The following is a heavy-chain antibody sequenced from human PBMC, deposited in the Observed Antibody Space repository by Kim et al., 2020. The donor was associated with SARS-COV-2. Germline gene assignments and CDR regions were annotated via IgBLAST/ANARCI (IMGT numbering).Heavy chain of an antibody. CDR2: INHSGST. CDR1: GGSFSGYY. D-gene: IGHD3-10*01. V-gene: IGHV4-34*01. J-gene: IGHJ4*02. CDR3: ARGLRLYYGSGSNHGGY. Sequence: SETLSLTCAVYGGSFSGYYWSWIRQPPGKGLEWIGEINHSGSTNYNPSLKSRVTISVDTSKNQFSLKLSSVTAADTAVYYCARGLRLYYGSGSNHGGYWGQGTLVTVSS.